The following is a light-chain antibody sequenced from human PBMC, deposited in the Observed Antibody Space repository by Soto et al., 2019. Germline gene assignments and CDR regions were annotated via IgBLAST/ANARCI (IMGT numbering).Light chain of an antibody. CDR2: GAS. Sequence: VMTQSPATLSVSPGERATLSCWASETVATNLAWYQQKPGQAPRLLISGASTRAAGISDRFRGSGSGTEFTLTISNLQPEDFAVYYCQQGYSPLLTFGGGTRVEIK. CDR3: QQGYSPLLT. V-gene: IGKV3-15*01. J-gene: IGKJ4*01. CDR1: ETVATN.